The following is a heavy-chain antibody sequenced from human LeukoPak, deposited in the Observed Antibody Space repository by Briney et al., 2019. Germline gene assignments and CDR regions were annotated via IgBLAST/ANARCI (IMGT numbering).Heavy chain of an antibody. V-gene: IGHV1-69*05. CDR2: VISITPTA. CDR3: ARGGVSEATLVSWFDT. CDR1: GGTFSSSA. D-gene: IGHD3-10*01. Sequence: SVKVSCKASGGTFSSSAISWVRQAPGKGLEWMGGVISITPTANYAQKFQGRVTMTMDATTASMELSSLTFDDTAVYYCARGGVSEATLVSWFDTWGQGTLATVSS. J-gene: IGHJ5*02.